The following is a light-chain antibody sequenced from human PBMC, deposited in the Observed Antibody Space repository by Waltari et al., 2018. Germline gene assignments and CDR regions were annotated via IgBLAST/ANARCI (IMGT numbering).Light chain of an antibody. V-gene: IGKV1-12*01. Sequence: DIQMTQSPSSVSASVGDRVTITCRASQAISSWLAWYQQKTGRPPKVLIYDASTLQSGVPSRFSGSGSGTDFTLTISSLQPEDFATYYCQQTNSFPLTFGPGTKVDIK. CDR3: QQTNSFPLT. CDR1: QAISSW. J-gene: IGKJ3*01. CDR2: DAS.